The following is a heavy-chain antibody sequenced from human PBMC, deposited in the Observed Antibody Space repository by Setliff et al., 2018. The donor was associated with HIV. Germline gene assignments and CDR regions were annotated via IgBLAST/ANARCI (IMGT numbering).Heavy chain of an antibody. V-gene: IGHV3-33*06. D-gene: IGHD6-19*01. CDR1: GFTFSSYG. J-gene: IGHJ4*02. CDR2: IWYDGSNK. CDR3: AKVKGGAVAGWGFDY. Sequence: GGSLRLSCAASGFTFSSYGMHWVRQAPGKGLEWVAVIWYDGSNKHYADSVKGRFTISRDNSKNTLYLQMNSLRAEDTAVYYCAKVKGGAVAGWGFDYWGQGTLVTVSS.